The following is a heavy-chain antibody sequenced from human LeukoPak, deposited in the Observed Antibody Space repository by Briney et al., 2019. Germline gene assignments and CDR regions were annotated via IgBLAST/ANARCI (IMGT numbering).Heavy chain of an antibody. CDR3: ARVGGGYYYGMDV. V-gene: IGHV4-30-2*01. Sequence: PSETLSLTCAVSGGSISSGGYSWSWIRQPPGKGLEWIGYIYHSGSTYYNPSFKSRVTISVDRSKNQFSLKLSSVTAADTAVYYCARVGGGYYYGMDVWGQGTTVTVSS. CDR2: IYHSGST. J-gene: IGHJ6*02. CDR1: GGSISSGGYS. D-gene: IGHD3-16*01.